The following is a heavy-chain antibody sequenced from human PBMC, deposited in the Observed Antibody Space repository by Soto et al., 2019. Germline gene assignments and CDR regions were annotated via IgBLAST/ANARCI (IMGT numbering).Heavy chain of an antibody. J-gene: IGHJ6*02. V-gene: IGHV4-34*01. D-gene: IGHD4-4*01. CDR3: ARAQATVTHVAYYYYYGMDV. CDR2: INHSGST. Sequence: SETLSLTCAVYGGSFSGYYWSWIRQPPGKGLEWIGEINHSGSTNYNPSLKSRVTISVDTSKNQFSLKLSSVTAADTAVYYCARAQATVTHVAYYYYYGMDVWGQGTTVTVSS. CDR1: GGSFSGYY.